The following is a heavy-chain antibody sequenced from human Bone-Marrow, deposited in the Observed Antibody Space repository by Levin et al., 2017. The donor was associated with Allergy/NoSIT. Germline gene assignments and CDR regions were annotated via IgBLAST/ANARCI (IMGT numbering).Heavy chain of an antibody. Sequence: SVKVSCKASGGTFSSYAISWVRQAPGQGLEWMGGIIPIFGTANYAQKFQGRVTITADESTSTAYMELSSLRSEDTAVYYCARGGSSWVNYYGMDVWGQGTTVTVSS. J-gene: IGHJ6*02. CDR2: IIPIFGTA. CDR1: GGTFSSYA. CDR3: ARGGSSWVNYYGMDV. D-gene: IGHD6-13*01. V-gene: IGHV1-69*13.